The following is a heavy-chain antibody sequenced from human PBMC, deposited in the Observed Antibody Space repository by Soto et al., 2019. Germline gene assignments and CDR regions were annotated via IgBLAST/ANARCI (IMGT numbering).Heavy chain of an antibody. Sequence: XGSLRLSCSASGFTFSMFSMHWVRQAPGKGLEYVSGISSNGDSTYYADSVKGRFTISRDNSKNTLYLQMSSLRAVDTAVYYCVHPRSTVQIPPTWGQGTLVTVSS. V-gene: IGHV3-64D*06. CDR2: ISSNGDST. J-gene: IGHJ5*02. CDR1: GFTFSMFS. D-gene: IGHD4-17*01. CDR3: VHPRSTVQIPPT.